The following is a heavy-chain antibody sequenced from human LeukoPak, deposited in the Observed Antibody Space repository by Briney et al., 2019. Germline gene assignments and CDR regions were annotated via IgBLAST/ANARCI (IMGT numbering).Heavy chain of an antibody. V-gene: IGHV4-4*09. CDR2: IYTSGST. J-gene: IGHJ6*03. Sequence: SETLSLTCTVSGCSISSYDWSWIRQPPGKGLEWIGYIYTSGSTNYNPSLKRRITTSVATSKNKFSLKLSSVTGADTAAYYWARGVHRGSDSYYYYYMDVWGKGTTVTVSS. D-gene: IGHD1-1*01. CDR1: GCSISSYD. CDR3: ARGVHRGSDSYYYYYMDV.